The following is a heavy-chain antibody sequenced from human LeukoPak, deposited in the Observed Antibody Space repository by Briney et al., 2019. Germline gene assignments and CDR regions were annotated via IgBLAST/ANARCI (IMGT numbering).Heavy chain of an antibody. J-gene: IGHJ6*03. D-gene: IGHD3-22*01. CDR2: IIPIFGTA. Sequence: SVKVSCKASGGTFSSYAVSWVRQAPGQGLEWMGGIIPIFGTANYAQKFQGRVTITTDESTSTAYMELSSLRSEDTAVYYCARDAKGNPNYYDSSGYAYYYYMDVWGKGTTVTVSS. V-gene: IGHV1-69*05. CDR3: ARDAKGNPNYYDSSGYAYYYYMDV. CDR1: GGTFSSYA.